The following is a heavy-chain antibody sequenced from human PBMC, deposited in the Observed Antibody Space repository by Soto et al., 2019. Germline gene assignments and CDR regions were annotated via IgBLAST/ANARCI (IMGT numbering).Heavy chain of an antibody. J-gene: IGHJ4*02. V-gene: IGHV4-31*11. Sequence: QVQLQESGPGLVKPSQTLSLTCAVSHGSVTSGGYYWSWIRQLPGKGLEWIGQIYHTGNTYYNPSLKSRVSMSVDTSKTQFSVMLSSVTAADTAVYFCARARDKYGAHFDYWGQGILVTVSS. CDR1: HGSVTSGGYY. D-gene: IGHD2-8*01. CDR2: IYHTGNT. CDR3: ARARDKYGAHFDY.